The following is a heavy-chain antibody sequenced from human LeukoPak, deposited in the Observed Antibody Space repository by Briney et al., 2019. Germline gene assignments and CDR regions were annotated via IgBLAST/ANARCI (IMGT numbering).Heavy chain of an antibody. CDR2: ISAGGGST. CDR3: AKRRALAGERYFDY. D-gene: IGHD6-19*01. V-gene: IGHV3-23*01. CDR1: GLTFSSYA. J-gene: IGHJ4*02. Sequence: GGSLRLSCAASGLTFSSYAMSWVRQAPGNGLEWVSGISAGGGSTYYADSVKGRFTISRDNSKNTLHLQMNSLRAEDTAVYYCAKRRALAGERYFDYWGQGTLVTVSS.